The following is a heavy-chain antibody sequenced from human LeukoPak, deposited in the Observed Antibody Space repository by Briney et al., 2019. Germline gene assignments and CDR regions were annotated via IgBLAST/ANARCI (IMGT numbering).Heavy chain of an antibody. J-gene: IGHJ3*02. D-gene: IGHD6-6*01. CDR2: MNPNSGNT. CDR3: ARPYSSSTIDAFDI. Sequence: GASVKVSCKASGYTFTSYDINWVRQATGQGLEWMGWMNPNSGNTGYAQKFQGRATITRNTSISTAYMELSSLRSEDTAVYYCARPYSSSTIDAFDIWGQGTMVTVSS. V-gene: IGHV1-8*03. CDR1: GYTFTSYD.